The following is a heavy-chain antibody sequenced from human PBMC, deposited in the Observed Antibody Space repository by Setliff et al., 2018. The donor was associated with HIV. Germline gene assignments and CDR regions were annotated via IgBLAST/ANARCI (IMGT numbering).Heavy chain of an antibody. Sequence: SETLSLTCIVSGAPISSGTWSWIRQPPGKGLQWIGFIYNTETTNYNPSLKSRVTISLDTSKNQFSLKLSSVTAADTAVYYCARGVGSGSYFNWFDPWGQGTLVTVSS. CDR3: ARGVGSGSYFNWFDP. CDR1: GAPISSGT. V-gene: IGHV4-59*01. D-gene: IGHD1-26*01. CDR2: IYNTETT. J-gene: IGHJ5*02.